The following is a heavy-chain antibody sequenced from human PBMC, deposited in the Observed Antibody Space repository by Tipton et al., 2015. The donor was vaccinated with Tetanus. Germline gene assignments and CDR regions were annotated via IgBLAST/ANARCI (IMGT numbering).Heavy chain of an antibody. CDR3: TKAGKPCITAYCPPYDYYMDG. CDR1: GFGFRTFG. D-gene: IGHD3-10*01. Sequence: RSLRLSCAASGFGFRTFGMHWVRQAPGKGLEWAAVISPDGKTEDYADSVKGRFTISRDNSKNTLYLQMNSLRVEDTAVYYCTKAGKPCITAYCPPYDYYMDGWGKETTVTVS. V-gene: IGHV3-30*18. CDR2: ISPDGKTE. J-gene: IGHJ6*03.